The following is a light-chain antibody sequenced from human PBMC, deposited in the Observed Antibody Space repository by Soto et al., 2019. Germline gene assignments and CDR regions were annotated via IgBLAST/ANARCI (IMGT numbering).Light chain of an antibody. J-gene: IGKJ1*01. CDR2: DAS. Sequence: EIVMTQSPATLSVSPGEGATLSCRASQSVSSNLAWYQQKPGQAPRLLIYDASTRATGIPARFSGSGSGTQFTLTINSLQPEDSAVYYCQQYSNWPPWTFGQGTKVDIK. CDR3: QQYSNWPPWT. CDR1: QSVSSN. V-gene: IGKV3-15*01.